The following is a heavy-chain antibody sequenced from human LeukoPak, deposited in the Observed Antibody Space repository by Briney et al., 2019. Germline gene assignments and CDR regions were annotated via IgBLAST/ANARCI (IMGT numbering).Heavy chain of an antibody. CDR1: AFTFSSYW. D-gene: IGHD4-23*01. Sequence: GGSLRLSCAAAAFTFSSYWMSWVRQAPGKGLEWVANIKEDGSEINYVDSVKGRFTISRDNAKNSLYLQMNSLRVEDTAVYYCARDRGYSSFDYWGQGTLVTVSS. V-gene: IGHV3-7*01. CDR2: IKEDGSEI. J-gene: IGHJ4*02. CDR3: ARDRGYSSFDY.